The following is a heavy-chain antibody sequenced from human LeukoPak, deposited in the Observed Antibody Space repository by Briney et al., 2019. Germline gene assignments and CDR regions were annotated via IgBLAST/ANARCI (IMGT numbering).Heavy chain of an antibody. V-gene: IGHV4-59*01. Sequence: SETLSLTCTVSGGSISSYYWSWIRQPPGKGLEWIGYIYYSGSTNYNPSLKSRVTISVDTSKNQFSLKLSSVTAADTAVYYCARLVVTPAPFDYSGQGTLVTVSS. CDR1: GGSISSYY. J-gene: IGHJ4*02. D-gene: IGHD4-23*01. CDR3: ARLVVTPAPFDY. CDR2: IYYSGST.